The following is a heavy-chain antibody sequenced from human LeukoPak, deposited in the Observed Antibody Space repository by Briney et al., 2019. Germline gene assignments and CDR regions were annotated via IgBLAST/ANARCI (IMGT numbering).Heavy chain of an antibody. CDR1: GGSLSGSY. D-gene: IGHD3-22*01. Sequence: SETLSLTCAVYGGSLSGSYWSWIRQPPGKGLEWIGEINHSGSTNYNPSLQSRVTISVDTAKNQFSLKLSSVTAADTAVYSCARDLHYYDSSGSRGGLFDYWGQGTLVTVSS. J-gene: IGHJ4*02. CDR3: ARDLHYYDSSGSRGGLFDY. V-gene: IGHV4-34*01. CDR2: INHSGST.